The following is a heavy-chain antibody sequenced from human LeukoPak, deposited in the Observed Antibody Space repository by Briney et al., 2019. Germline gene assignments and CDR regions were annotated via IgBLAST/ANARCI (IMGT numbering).Heavy chain of an antibody. J-gene: IGHJ5*02. CDR1: GFTFSNAW. Sequence: KPGGSLRLSCAASGFTFSNAWMSWVRQAPGKGLEWIGEINHSGSTNYNPSLKSRVTISVDTSKNQFSLKLSSVTAADTAVYYCARGGPIPSEYQLLTNWFDPWGQGTLVTVSS. CDR3: ARGGPIPSEYQLLTNWFDP. D-gene: IGHD2-2*01. V-gene: IGHV4-34*01. CDR2: INHSGST.